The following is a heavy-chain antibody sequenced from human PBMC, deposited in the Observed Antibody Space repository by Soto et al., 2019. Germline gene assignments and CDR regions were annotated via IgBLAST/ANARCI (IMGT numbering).Heavy chain of an antibody. J-gene: IGHJ4*02. Sequence: WIRQPPGKGLEWIGCIYYSGSAYYNPSLMSRVTMSVDTSKNQFSLNLSSVTTADTAVYFCPRADRHLDSWGQGALVTVSS. CDR3: PRADRHLDS. V-gene: IGHV4-39*01. CDR2: IYYSGSA.